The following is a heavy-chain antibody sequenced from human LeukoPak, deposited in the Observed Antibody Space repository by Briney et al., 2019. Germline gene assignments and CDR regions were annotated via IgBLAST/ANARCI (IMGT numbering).Heavy chain of an antibody. D-gene: IGHD3-22*01. CDR2: ISSSGGLA. V-gene: IGHV3-23*01. CDR3: AKAGSSGYRYYFDY. J-gene: IGHJ4*02. Sequence: PGGSLRLSCAASGFTFSNYAMSWVRQAPGKGLEWVSAISSSGGLAYYADSVKGRFTMSRDNSENTLFLQMNSLRADDTALYYCAKAGSSGYRYYFDYWGQGILVTVSS. CDR1: GFTFSNYA.